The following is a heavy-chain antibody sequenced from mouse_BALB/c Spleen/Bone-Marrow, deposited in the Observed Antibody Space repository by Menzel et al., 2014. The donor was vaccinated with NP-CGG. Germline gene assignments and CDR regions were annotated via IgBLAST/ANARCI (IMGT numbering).Heavy chain of an antibody. CDR2: IYPGDGNT. J-gene: IGHJ1*01. V-gene: IGHV1-82*01. CDR1: GYAFSNSW. D-gene: IGHD1-1*02. CDR3: AGWWDVYFDV. Sequence: QVQLQQSGPEVVKPGASVKISCKASGYAFSNSWMNWVKQRPGQGLEWIGRIYPGDGNTNYNGKFKGKATLTADKSSRSVYMQLTSLTSVDSAGYCCAGWWDVYFDVWGAGTTVTVSS.